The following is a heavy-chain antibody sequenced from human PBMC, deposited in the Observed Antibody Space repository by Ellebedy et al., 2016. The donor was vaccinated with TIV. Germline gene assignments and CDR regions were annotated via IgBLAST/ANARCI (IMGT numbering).Heavy chain of an antibody. CDR2: IYSGGGT. Sequence: GESLKISCAASGFTVSKNYMSWVRPAPGKGLEGVPVIYSGGGTYYTDCAKDRFTISRDNSKNTVDLQMNSVRAEDTAVYYCARGNSSGWGDAFDIWGQGTMVTVST. J-gene: IGHJ3*02. CDR3: ARGNSSGWGDAFDI. CDR1: GFTVSKNY. D-gene: IGHD6-19*01. V-gene: IGHV3-53*01.